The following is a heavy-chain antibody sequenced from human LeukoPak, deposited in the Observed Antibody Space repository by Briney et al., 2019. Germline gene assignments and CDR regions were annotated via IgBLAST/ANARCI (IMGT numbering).Heavy chain of an antibody. CDR2: INPNSGGT. D-gene: IGHD6-6*01. V-gene: IGHV1-2*02. Sequence: ASVKVSCKASGYTFTSYAMNWVRQAPGQGLEWMGWINPNSGGTNYAQKFQGRVTMTRDTSISTAYMELSRLRSDDTAVYYCARDRTLAARPDYWGQGTLVTVSS. CDR3: ARDRTLAARPDY. CDR1: GYTFTSYA. J-gene: IGHJ4*02.